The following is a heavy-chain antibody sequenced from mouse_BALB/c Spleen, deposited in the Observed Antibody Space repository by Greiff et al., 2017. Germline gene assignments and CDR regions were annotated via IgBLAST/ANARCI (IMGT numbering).Heavy chain of an antibody. CDR1: GFTFSDYY. Sequence: EVQLVESGGGLVKPGGSLKLSCAASGFTFSDYYMYWVRQTPEKRLEWVATISDGGSYTYYPDSVKGRFTISRDNAKNNLYLQMSSLKSEDTAMYYCAFQLTGRGYFDYWGQGTTLTVSS. J-gene: IGHJ2*01. CDR3: AFQLTGRGYFDY. D-gene: IGHD4-1*01. V-gene: IGHV5-4*02. CDR2: ISDGGSYT.